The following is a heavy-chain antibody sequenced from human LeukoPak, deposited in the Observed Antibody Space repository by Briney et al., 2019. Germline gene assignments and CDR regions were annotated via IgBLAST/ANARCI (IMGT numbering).Heavy chain of an antibody. CDR3: ARGWDYDSGGRPTAYVY. D-gene: IGHD3-22*01. V-gene: IGHV1-69*06. J-gene: IGHJ4*02. CDR2: IIPIFGTA. CDR1: GGTFSNYA. Sequence: SVKVSCKASGGTFSNYAINWVRQAPGQGLEWMGGIIPIFGTANYAQKLQGRVTIIADKSTSTVYMELNSLKSEDAAVYYCARGWDYDSGGRPTAYVYWGQGTQVTASS.